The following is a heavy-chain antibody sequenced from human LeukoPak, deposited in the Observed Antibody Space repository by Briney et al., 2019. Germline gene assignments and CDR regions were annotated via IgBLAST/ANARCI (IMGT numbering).Heavy chain of an antibody. CDR2: ISNRGTRI. Sequence: GGSLRLSCAAAGFGFSTYAMSWVRQAPGKGLQWVSGISNRGTRIHYADSVKGRFTISRDNSKNTLYLQMNSLRAEDTAIYCCAKDIDFDSSGYVTYFDYWGQGTLVTVSS. CDR3: AKDIDFDSSGYVTYFDY. J-gene: IGHJ4*02. V-gene: IGHV3-23*01. D-gene: IGHD3-22*01. CDR1: GFGFSTYA.